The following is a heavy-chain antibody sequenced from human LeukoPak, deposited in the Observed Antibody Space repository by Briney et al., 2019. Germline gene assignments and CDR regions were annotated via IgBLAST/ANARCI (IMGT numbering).Heavy chain of an antibody. CDR3: ARRLWTSGFLY. J-gene: IGHJ4*02. CDR2: IIPTFGTP. Sequence: SVKVSCKTSGGTFSSYGVNWVRQAPGQGLEWMGGIIPTFGTPNYAQNFQGRVTITTDESTNTAYMELSSLRAEDTAFYYCARRLWTSGFLYWGQGTLVTVSS. D-gene: IGHD3-22*01. V-gene: IGHV1-69*05. CDR1: GGTFSSYG.